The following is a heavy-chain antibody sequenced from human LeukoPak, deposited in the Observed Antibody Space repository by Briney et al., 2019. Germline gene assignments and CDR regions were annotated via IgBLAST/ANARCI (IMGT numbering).Heavy chain of an antibody. V-gene: IGHV3-9*01. CDR1: GFTFDDCA. J-gene: IGHJ3*02. CDR3: AITDATFDI. CDR2: ISWNSGKI. Sequence: PGGSLGLSCAASGFTFDDCAMHWVRQGPGKGLEWVSGISWNSGKIGYADSVRGRFTISRDNAKNSLSLQMNSLRVEDTALYYCAITDATFDIWGQGTMVTVSS.